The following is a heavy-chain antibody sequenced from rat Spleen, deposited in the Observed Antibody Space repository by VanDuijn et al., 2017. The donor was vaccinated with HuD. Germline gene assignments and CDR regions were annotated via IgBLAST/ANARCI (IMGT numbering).Heavy chain of an antibody. CDR3: ALWSYYRDGTYYAFDS. D-gene: IGHD1-12*02. CDR1: GFTFNNYW. CDR2: ITNAAGKV. V-gene: IGHV5-31*01. J-gene: IGHJ2*01. Sequence: EVQLVESGGGLVQPGRSLKLSCVASGFTFNNYWMTWIRQAPGKGLAWVASITNAAGKVHYPDSVKGRFTISRDNARNTGYLQINNLRSEDTAMYYCALWSYYRDGTYYAFDSWGQGVMVTVSS.